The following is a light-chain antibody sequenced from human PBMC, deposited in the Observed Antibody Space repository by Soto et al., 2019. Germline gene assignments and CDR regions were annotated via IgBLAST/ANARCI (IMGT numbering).Light chain of an antibody. CDR2: GAS. Sequence: EIVLTQSPGTLSLSPGERATLSCRASQSVSSSYLAWYQQKPGQAPRLLIYGASSRATGIPDRFSGSGSGTDFTLTISRLEPEDFAVYYCNQYNNSLRTFGQGTRV. CDR3: NQYNNSLRT. J-gene: IGKJ1*01. V-gene: IGKV3-20*01. CDR1: QSVSSSY.